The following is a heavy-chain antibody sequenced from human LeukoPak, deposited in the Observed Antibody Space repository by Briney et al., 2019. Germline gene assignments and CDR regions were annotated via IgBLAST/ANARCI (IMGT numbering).Heavy chain of an antibody. CDR2: IYYSGST. D-gene: IGHD3-22*01. CDR1: GGSISSYY. CDR3: ARARQGYYDSSGTTFDY. V-gene: IGHV4-59*01. J-gene: IGHJ4*02. Sequence: PSETLSLTCTVSGGSISSYYWSWIRQPPGKGLEWIGYIYYSGSTNYNPSLKSGVTISVDTSKNQFSLKLSSVTAADTAVYYCARARQGYYDSSGTTFDYWGQGTLVTVSS.